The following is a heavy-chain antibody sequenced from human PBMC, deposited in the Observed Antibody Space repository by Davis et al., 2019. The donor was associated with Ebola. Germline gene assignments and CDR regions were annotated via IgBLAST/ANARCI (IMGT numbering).Heavy chain of an antibody. D-gene: IGHD6-19*01. CDR2: ISSSSSYT. CDR1: GFTFSDYY. V-gene: IGHV3-11*05. J-gene: IGHJ3*02. CDR3: ARVVSSGWIFDAFDI. Sequence: GGSLRLSCAASGFTFSDYYMSWIRQAPGKGLEWVSYISSSSSYTNYADSVKGRFTISRDNAKNSLYLQMNSLRAEDTAVYYCARVVSSGWIFDAFDIWGQGTMVTVSS.